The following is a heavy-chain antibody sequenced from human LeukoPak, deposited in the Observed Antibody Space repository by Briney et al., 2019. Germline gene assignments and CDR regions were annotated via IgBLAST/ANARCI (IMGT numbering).Heavy chain of an antibody. CDR3: ARDSVLPTEDYYDSGPHDAFDI. CDR1: GGSISTYY. J-gene: IGHJ3*02. V-gene: IGHV4-59*01. Sequence: SETLSLTCSVSGGSISTYYWSWIRQPPGKGLEWIGYIYYSGSTNYNPSLESRVTISVDTSKNQFSLKLSSVTAADTAVYYCARDSVLPTEDYYDSGPHDAFDIWGQGTMVTVSS. CDR2: IYYSGST. D-gene: IGHD3-22*01.